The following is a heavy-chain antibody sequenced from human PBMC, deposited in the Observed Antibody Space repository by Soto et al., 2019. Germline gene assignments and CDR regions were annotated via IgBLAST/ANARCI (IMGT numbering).Heavy chain of an antibody. CDR2: IYYSGST. J-gene: IGHJ4*02. Sequence: QVQLQESGPGLVKPSETLSLTCTVSGGSISSYYWSWIRQPPGKGLEWIGYIYYSGSTNYNPSLKSRVTISVDTSKNQFSLKLSSVTAADTAVYHCARGVGYCSSTSCHPFDYWGQGTLVTVSS. CDR1: GGSISSYY. D-gene: IGHD2-2*01. V-gene: IGHV4-59*01. CDR3: ARGVGYCSSTSCHPFDY.